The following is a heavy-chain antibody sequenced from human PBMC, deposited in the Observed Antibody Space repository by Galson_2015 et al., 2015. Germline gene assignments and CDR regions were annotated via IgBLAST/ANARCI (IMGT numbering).Heavy chain of an antibody. D-gene: IGHD2-21*01. CDR1: GLTFSNYD. Sequence: SLRLSCAASGLTFSNYDMNWVRQAPGKGLEWVSSISSSTASYIYYADSVKGRFTVSRDNAKNSLYLQMNSLRVEDTAIYYCARGIPEDWGQGTLVTVSS. CDR3: ARGIPED. CDR2: ISSSTASYI. V-gene: IGHV3-21*01. J-gene: IGHJ4*02.